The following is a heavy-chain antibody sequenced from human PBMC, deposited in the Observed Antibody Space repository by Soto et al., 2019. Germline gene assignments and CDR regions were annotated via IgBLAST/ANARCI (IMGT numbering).Heavy chain of an antibody. CDR1: GGSISSYY. D-gene: IGHD3-3*01. CDR2: SYCSGTT. CDR3: XRXEYSDDFWSGYWSSGMEV. J-gene: IGHJ6*02. Sequence: SETLALTCTVSGGSISSYYWSWSRQPPGKGLGWVGYSYCSGTTNDNPSLKSRVTISVDESKNQFSLKLSSVTAAETAVHYXXRXEYSDDFWSGYWSSGMEVWGQGITVTVSS. V-gene: IGHV4-59*01.